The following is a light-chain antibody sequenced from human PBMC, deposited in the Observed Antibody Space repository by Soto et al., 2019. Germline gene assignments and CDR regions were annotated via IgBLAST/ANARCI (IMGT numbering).Light chain of an antibody. CDR1: QSIVTN. V-gene: IGKV3-15*01. Sequence: REMTQSPATLSVSPGETATLSCRASQSIVTNLGWYQQKPGQAPRLLIYGATTRATGVPARFSGSGSGTEFTLAISGLQYEDFAVYYCQQYHHWPLTFGGGTRVEIK. CDR3: QQYHHWPLT. CDR2: GAT. J-gene: IGKJ4*01.